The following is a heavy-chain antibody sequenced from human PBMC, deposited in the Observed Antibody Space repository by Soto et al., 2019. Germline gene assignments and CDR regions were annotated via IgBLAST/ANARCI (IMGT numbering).Heavy chain of an antibody. Sequence: GGSLRLSCAASGFTFSSYGMHWVRQAPGKGLEWVAVIWYDGSNKYYADSVKGRFTISRDNSKNTLYLQMNSLRAEDTAVYYCARERIHAYGSTDYWGQGTLVTVSS. CDR3: ARERIHAYGSTDY. CDR2: IWYDGSNK. CDR1: GFTFSSYG. J-gene: IGHJ4*02. D-gene: IGHD3-10*01. V-gene: IGHV3-33*01.